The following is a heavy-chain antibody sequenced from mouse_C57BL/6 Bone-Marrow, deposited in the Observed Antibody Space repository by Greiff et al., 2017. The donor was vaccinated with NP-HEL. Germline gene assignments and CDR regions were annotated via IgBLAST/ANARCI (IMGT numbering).Heavy chain of an antibody. V-gene: IGHV5-4*01. CDR2: ISDGGSYT. D-gene: IGHD1-1*01. CDR3: ARDPFYGSGYNWYFDV. J-gene: IGHJ1*03. Sequence: EVQLVESGGGLVKPGGSLKLSCAASGSTFSSYAMSWVRQTPEKRLEWVATISDGGSYTYYPDNVKGRVTISRDNAKNNPYLQMSHLKSEDTAMYYCARDPFYGSGYNWYFDVWGTGTTVTVSS. CDR1: GSTFSSYA.